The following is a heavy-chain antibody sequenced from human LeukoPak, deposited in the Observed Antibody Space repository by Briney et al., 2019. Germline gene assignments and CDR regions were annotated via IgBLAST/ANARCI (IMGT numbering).Heavy chain of an antibody. CDR3: ASGRTFDY. CDR2: IYTSGST. V-gene: IGHV4-61*02. J-gene: IGHJ4*02. Sequence: PSETLSLTCTVSGGSISGGSYYWSWIRQPAGKGLEWIGRIYTSGSTNYNPSLKSRVTISVDTSKNQFSLKLSSVTAADTAVYYCASGRTFDYWGQGTLVTVSS. CDR1: GGSISGGSYY.